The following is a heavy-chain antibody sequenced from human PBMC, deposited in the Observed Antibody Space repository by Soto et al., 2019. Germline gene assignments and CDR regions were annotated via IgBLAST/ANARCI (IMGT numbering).Heavy chain of an antibody. CDR1: CGSFSGYD. D-gene: IGHD6-25*01. CDR2: INHSGST. Sequence: SETLSLTCAVYCGSFSGYDWSWIRQPPGKGLEWIGEINHSGSTNYNPSLKSRVTTSVDTPKNQFSLKLSSVTAADTAVYYCAREGPRIAALAQVLVNWFDPWGQGTLVTVSS. J-gene: IGHJ5*02. CDR3: AREGPRIAALAQVLVNWFDP. V-gene: IGHV4-34*01.